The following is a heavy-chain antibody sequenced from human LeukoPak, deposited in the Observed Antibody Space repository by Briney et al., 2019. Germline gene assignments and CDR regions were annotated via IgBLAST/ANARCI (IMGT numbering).Heavy chain of an antibody. V-gene: IGHV3-30-3*01. CDR1: GFTFSSYA. CDR3: ARDRSLVRGVYYYYYYGMDV. D-gene: IGHD3-10*01. J-gene: IGHJ6*02. CDR2: ISYDGSSK. Sequence: PGRSLRLSCAASGFTFSSYAMHWVRQAPGKGLEWVAVISYDGSSKYYADSVKGRFTISRDNSENTLYLQMNSLRAEDTAVYYCARDRSLVRGVYYYYYYGMDVWGQGTTVTVSS.